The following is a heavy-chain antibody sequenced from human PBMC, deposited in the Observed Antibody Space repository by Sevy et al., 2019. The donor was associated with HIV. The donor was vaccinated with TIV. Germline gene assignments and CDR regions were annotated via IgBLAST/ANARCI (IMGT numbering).Heavy chain of an antibody. J-gene: IGHJ4*02. V-gene: IGHV1-2*02. CDR1: GYTFTGYY. CDR3: SRSVYGSRTYLNDY. Sequence: ASLKVSCKASGYTFTGYYMHWVRQAPGQGLEWMGWIDPNSGGTNYAQRFQGRVTMSTDTSISTAYMELSRLRSDDTALYYCSRSVYGSRTYLNDYWGQGTLVTVSS. CDR2: IDPNSGGT. D-gene: IGHD3-10*01.